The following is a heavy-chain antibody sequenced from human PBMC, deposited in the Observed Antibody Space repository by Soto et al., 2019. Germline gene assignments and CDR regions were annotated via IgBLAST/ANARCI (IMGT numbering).Heavy chain of an antibody. CDR2: INPSGGST. Sequence: ASVKVSFKASRYSFTTYYMHWLRQAPGQGLEWMGMINPSGGSTSYAQKFQGRVTMTRDTSTNTVYMELTSLRSEDTAVYYCARNDKSGLDYWGQGTLVTVSS. CDR3: ARNDKSGLDY. J-gene: IGHJ4*02. CDR1: RYSFTTYY. V-gene: IGHV1-46*01. D-gene: IGHD1-1*01.